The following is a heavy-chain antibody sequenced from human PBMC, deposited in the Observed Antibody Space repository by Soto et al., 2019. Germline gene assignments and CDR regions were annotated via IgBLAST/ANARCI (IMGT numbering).Heavy chain of an antibody. Sequence: GGSLRLSCAASGFTFSTYWMHGFRQAPGKGLVWVSRINSGGGTTTYAGSVKGRFTISRDNAKNTLYLQMNGLRAEDTAVYYCARWFTYGNFDYFDYWGQGTQVTVSS. CDR3: ARWFTYGNFDYFDY. V-gene: IGHV3-74*01. D-gene: IGHD3-10*01. CDR2: INSGGGTT. CDR1: GFTFSTYW. J-gene: IGHJ4*02.